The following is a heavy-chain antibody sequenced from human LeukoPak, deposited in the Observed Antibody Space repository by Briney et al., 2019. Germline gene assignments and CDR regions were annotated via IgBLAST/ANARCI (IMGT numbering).Heavy chain of an antibody. CDR1: GLTFSSYA. J-gene: IGHJ4*02. D-gene: IGHD3-10*01. Sequence: SGGSLRLSCAASGLTFSSYAMSWVRQAPGKGLEWVSAISGSGGSTYYADSVKGRFTISRDNSKNTLYLQMNSLRAEDTAVYYCAKDASITPNYFDYWGQGTLVTVSS. CDR3: AKDASITPNYFDY. V-gene: IGHV3-23*01. CDR2: ISGSGGST.